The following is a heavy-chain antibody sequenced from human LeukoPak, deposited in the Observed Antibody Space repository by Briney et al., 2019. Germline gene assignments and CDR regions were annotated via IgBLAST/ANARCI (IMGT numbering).Heavy chain of an antibody. J-gene: IGHJ3*02. Sequence: GGSLRLSCAASGFTFSSYWMSWVRQAPGKGLEWVANIKQDGREKYYVDSVKGRFTISRDNAKNSLYLQMNSLRAEDTAVYYCARDRWFGELFHDAFDIWGQGTMVTVSS. CDR2: IKQDGREK. V-gene: IGHV3-7*03. D-gene: IGHD3-10*01. CDR1: GFTFSSYW. CDR3: ARDRWFGELFHDAFDI.